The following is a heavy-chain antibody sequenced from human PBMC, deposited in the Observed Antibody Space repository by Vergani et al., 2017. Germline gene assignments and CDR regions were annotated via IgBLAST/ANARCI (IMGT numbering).Heavy chain of an antibody. D-gene: IGHD3-22*01. CDR3: ARVRRDDSSGYYYYYGMDV. Sequence: VQLLESGGGLVQPGGSLRLSCAASGFTFSTYAMTWVRQAPGKGLEWIGYIYYSGSTYYNPSLKSRVTISVDTSKNQFSLKLSSVTAADTAVYYCARVRRDDSSGYYYYYGMDVWGQGTTVTVSS. CDR1: GFTFSTYA. CDR2: IYYSGST. V-gene: IGHV4-30-4*08. J-gene: IGHJ6*02.